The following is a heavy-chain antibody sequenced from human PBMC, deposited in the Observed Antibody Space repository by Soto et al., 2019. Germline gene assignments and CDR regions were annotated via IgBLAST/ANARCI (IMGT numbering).Heavy chain of an antibody. CDR3: ARLITMVRGVQLDY. CDR2: IYYSGST. Sequence: SETLSLTCTVSGGSISSGGYYWSWIRQHPGKGLEWIGYIYYSGSTYYNPSLKSRVTISVDTSKNQFSLKLSSVTAADTAVYYCARLITMVRGVQLDYWGQGTLVTVSS. D-gene: IGHD3-10*01. V-gene: IGHV4-31*03. CDR1: GGSISSGGYY. J-gene: IGHJ4*02.